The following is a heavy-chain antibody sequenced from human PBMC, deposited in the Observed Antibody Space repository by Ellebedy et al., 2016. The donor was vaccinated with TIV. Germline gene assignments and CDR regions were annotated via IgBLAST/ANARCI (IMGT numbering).Heavy chain of an antibody. J-gene: IGHJ6*02. D-gene: IGHD2-2*01. CDR1: GDTLSSYV. CDR3: ARGKPVVDDIVVVPGTYGMDV. V-gene: IGHV1-69*10. Sequence: SVKVSXXASGDTLSSYVIAWMRQAPGQGLEWMGGIMPALGPATLAQKFQGRLTITADKSTSTAYMELTSLRSEDTAVYYCARGKPVVDDIVVVPGTYGMDVWGQGTTVTVSS. CDR2: IMPALGPA.